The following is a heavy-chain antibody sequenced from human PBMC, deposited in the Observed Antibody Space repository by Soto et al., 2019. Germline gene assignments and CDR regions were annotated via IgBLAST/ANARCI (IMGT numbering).Heavy chain of an antibody. CDR3: AKSGGRDGYNLVDN. CDR1: GFTFSNYG. D-gene: IGHD5-18*01. J-gene: IGHJ4*02. Sequence: PGGSLRLSCAASGFTFSNYGMHWVRQAPGKGLEWVTVISYDGSNKYYADSGKGRFTISRDNSMNTLYLQMNSLRAEDTALYYCAKSGGRDGYNLVDNWGQGTLVTVSS. V-gene: IGHV3-30*18. CDR2: ISYDGSNK.